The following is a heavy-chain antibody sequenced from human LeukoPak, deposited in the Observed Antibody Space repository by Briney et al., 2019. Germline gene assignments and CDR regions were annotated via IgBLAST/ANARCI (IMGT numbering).Heavy chain of an antibody. D-gene: IGHD1-26*01. CDR3: ARGVTSPLDAFDI. CDR2: LYNSGST. J-gene: IGHJ3*02. V-gene: IGHV4-59*07. CDR1: GVSISSYY. Sequence: SDTLSLTCTVSGVSISSYYWNWMRQPPGKGLEWIGYLYNSGSTNYNPSLKRRLTISVDMSKNQLSLKLSPVTAADTAVYYCARGVTSPLDAFDIWGQGTTVTVSS.